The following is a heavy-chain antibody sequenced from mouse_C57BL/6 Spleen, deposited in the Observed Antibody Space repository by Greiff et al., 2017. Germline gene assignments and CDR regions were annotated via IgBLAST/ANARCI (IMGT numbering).Heavy chain of an antibody. CDR3: ARSYYYGSRGFAY. Sequence: EVKLVESGGGLVKPGGSLKLSCAASGFTFSSYTMSWVRQTPGKRLEWVATISGGGGNTYYPDSVKGRFTISRATAKNTLYMQVSSLRSEDTALYYCARSYYYGSRGFAYWGPGTLVTVSA. CDR1: GFTFSSYT. V-gene: IGHV5-9*01. D-gene: IGHD1-1*01. J-gene: IGHJ3*01. CDR2: ISGGGGNT.